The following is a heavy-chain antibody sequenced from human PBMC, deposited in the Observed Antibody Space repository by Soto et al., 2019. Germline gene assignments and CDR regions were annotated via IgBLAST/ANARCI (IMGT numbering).Heavy chain of an antibody. D-gene: IGHD6-19*01. J-gene: IGHJ4*02. CDR1: GFTFSSHS. CDR3: ARGASITVAGTSFDY. V-gene: IGHV3-30-3*01. Sequence: QVQLVESGGGVAQPGRSLRLSCAASGFTFSSHSMHWVRQAPGKGLEWVAVISFDGSYKYYADSVKGRFTISRDNSKNTLYLQMTSLRAEDTAVYYCARGASITVAGTSFDYWGQGTLVTVSS. CDR2: ISFDGSYK.